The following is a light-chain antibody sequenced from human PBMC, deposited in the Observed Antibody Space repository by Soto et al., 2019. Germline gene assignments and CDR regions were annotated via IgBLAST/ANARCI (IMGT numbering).Light chain of an antibody. CDR2: GSS. J-gene: IGKJ5*01. Sequence: DIVLTQSPGTLSLSPGERATLSCRASQTLSPNYLAWCQQKPGHPPRLLIYGSSKRATGIPDRFSGSGSGTDFTLTISRLEPDDFALYYCQQHDILPITFGQGTRLEIK. V-gene: IGKV3-20*01. CDR3: QQHDILPIT. CDR1: QTLSPNY.